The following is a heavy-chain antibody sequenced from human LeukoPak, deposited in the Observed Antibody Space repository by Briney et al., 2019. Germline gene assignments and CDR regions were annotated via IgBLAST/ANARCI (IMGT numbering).Heavy chain of an antibody. D-gene: IGHD2-21*01. V-gene: IGHV3-66*01. J-gene: IGHJ5*02. CDR3: ARAVPSYSNWFDP. CDR1: GFTVSSNY. Sequence: GGSLRLSCAASGFTVSSNYMSWVRQAPGKGLEWVSVIYSGGSTYYADSVKGRFTISRDNSKNTLYLQMSSLRAEDTAVYYCARAVPSYSNWFDPWGQGTLVTVSS. CDR2: IYSGGST.